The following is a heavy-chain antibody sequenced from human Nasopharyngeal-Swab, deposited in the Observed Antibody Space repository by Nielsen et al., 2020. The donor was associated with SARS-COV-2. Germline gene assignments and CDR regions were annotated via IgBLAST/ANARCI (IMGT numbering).Heavy chain of an antibody. CDR3: ARSFRGTTPRDAFDI. Sequence: SETLSLTCAVYGGSFSGYYWSWIRQPPGKGLEWIGEINHSGSTNYNPSLKSRVTISADTSKNQFSLKLSSVTAADTAVYYCARSFRGTTPRDAFDIWGQGTMVTVSS. D-gene: IGHD1-7*01. V-gene: IGHV4-34*01. CDR1: GGSFSGYY. J-gene: IGHJ3*02. CDR2: INHSGST.